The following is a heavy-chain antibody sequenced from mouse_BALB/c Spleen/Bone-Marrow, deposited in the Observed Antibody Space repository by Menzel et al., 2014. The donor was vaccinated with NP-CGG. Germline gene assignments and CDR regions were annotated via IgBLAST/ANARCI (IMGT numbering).Heavy chain of an antibody. CDR3: ARDKYDGAMDY. Sequence: VQVVESGPGLAAPSQSLSITCIVLGLSLIGYGVNWVRQPPGKGLVLLGMIWGDGSTDYNSAFKSRVSISYDNTKSQDFLKMNSLQSDDTAKYYCARDKYDGAMDYWAQGTSVTSSS. D-gene: IGHD2-14*01. CDR1: GLSLIGYG. J-gene: IGHJ4*01. CDR2: IWGDGST. V-gene: IGHV2-6-7*01.